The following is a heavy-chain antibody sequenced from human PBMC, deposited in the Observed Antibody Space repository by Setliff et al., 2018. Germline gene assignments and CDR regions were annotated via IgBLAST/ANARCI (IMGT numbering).Heavy chain of an antibody. V-gene: IGHV1-18*01. D-gene: IGHD2-2*01. CDR1: GNSFSSFS. CDR2: VSTYNGDT. J-gene: IGHJ4*02. Sequence: ASVKVSCKASGNSFSSFSITWVRQAPGQGLEWMGWVSTYNGDTKYAQNFRGRVTMTTDMSTSTVYMEVRSLTSDDTAIYYCARLVRYCTRTTCQKTSGAELWGQGTLVTVSS. CDR3: ARLVRYCTRTTCQKTSGAEL.